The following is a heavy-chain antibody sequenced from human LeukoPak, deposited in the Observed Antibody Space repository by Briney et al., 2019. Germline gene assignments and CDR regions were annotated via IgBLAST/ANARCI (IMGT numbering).Heavy chain of an antibody. CDR2: ISGSGGST. CDR1: GFTFSSYA. Sequence: QAGGSLRLSCAASGFTFSSYAMSWVRQAPGKGLEWVSAISGSGGSTYYADSVKGRFTISRDNSKNTLYLQMNSLRAEDTAVYYCAKHLTSVTTNFEYWGQGTLVTISS. J-gene: IGHJ4*02. CDR3: AKHLTSVTTNFEY. D-gene: IGHD4-17*01. V-gene: IGHV3-23*01.